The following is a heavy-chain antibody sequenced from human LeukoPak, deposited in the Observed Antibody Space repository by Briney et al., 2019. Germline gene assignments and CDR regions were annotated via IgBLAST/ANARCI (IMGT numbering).Heavy chain of an antibody. Sequence: GGSLRLSCEASGFIFSNYWMSWVRQAPGEGLEWVAFIRYDGDNENYADSVKGRFTISRDDSKNTLYVQMNSLRAEDTAVYFCVRAIGSNTLWGQGTLVTVSS. CDR1: GFIFSNYW. J-gene: IGHJ4*02. CDR3: VRAIGSNTL. D-gene: IGHD4-23*01. V-gene: IGHV3-30*02. CDR2: IRYDGDNE.